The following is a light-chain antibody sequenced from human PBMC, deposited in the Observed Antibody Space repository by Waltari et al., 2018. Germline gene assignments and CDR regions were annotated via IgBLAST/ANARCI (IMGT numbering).Light chain of an antibody. CDR1: SGHSSNI. Sequence: QLVVTQSPSASAPLGASVKLTCTLSSGHSSNIVAWLQQRPEKGPRYLMKVNSDGSHIKGDEIPDRFSGSSSGAERYLTISSLQSDDEVDYYCQTGGHGTWVFGGGTTLTVL. CDR2: VNSDGSH. J-gene: IGLJ3*02. CDR3: QTGGHGTWV. V-gene: IGLV4-69*01.